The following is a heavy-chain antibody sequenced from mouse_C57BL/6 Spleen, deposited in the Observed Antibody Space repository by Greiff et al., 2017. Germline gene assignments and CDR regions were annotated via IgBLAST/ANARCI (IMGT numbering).Heavy chain of an antibody. CDR1: GYTFTSYG. Sequence: VKLMESGAELARPGASVKLSCKASGYTFTSYGISWVKQRTGQGLEWIGEIYPRSGNTYYNEKFKGKATLTADKSSSTAYMELRSLTSEDSAVYFCARGGITTVVPSYYAMDYWGQGTSVTVSS. D-gene: IGHD1-1*01. V-gene: IGHV1-81*01. CDR2: IYPRSGNT. CDR3: ARGGITTVVPSYYAMDY. J-gene: IGHJ4*01.